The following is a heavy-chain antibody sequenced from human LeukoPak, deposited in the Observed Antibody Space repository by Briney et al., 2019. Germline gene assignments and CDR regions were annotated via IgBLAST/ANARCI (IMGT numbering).Heavy chain of an antibody. Sequence: SETLSLTCTVSGGSISSSSYYRGWIRQPPGKGLEWIGSIYYSGSTYYNPSLKSRVTISVDTSKNQFSLKLSSVTAADTAVYYCARDSPHAMYSSGLDYWGQGTLVTVSS. D-gene: IGHD6-19*01. CDR1: GGSISSSSYY. V-gene: IGHV4-39*07. J-gene: IGHJ4*02. CDR2: IYYSGST. CDR3: ARDSPHAMYSSGLDY.